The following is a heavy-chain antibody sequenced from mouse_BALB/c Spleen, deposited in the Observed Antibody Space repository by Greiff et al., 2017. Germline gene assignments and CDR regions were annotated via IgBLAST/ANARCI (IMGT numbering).Heavy chain of an antibody. Sequence: EVHLVESGGGLVKPGGSLKLSCAASGFTFSSYAMSWVRQSPEKRLEWVAEISSGGSYTYYPDTVTGRFTISRDNAKNTLYLEMSSLRSEDTAMYYCAREVSYYGSTLFDYWGQGTTLTVSS. D-gene: IGHD1-1*01. V-gene: IGHV5-9-4*01. J-gene: IGHJ2*01. CDR3: AREVSYYGSTLFDY. CDR2: ISSGGSYT. CDR1: GFTFSSYA.